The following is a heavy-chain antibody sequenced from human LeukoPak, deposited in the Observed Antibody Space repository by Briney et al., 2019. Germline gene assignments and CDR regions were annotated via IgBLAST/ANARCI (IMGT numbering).Heavy chain of an antibody. CDR1: GYTFTSYY. V-gene: IGHV1-46*01. J-gene: IGHJ6*03. D-gene: IGHD3-22*01. CDR2: INPSGGST. Sequence: ASVKVSCKASGYTFTSYYMHWVRQAPGQGLEWMGIINPSGGSTSYAQKFQGRVTMTRDMSTSTVYMELSSLRSEDTAVYYCARLYGYYDSSGYYPPYYMDVWGKGTTVTVSS. CDR3: ARLYGYYDSSGYYPPYYMDV.